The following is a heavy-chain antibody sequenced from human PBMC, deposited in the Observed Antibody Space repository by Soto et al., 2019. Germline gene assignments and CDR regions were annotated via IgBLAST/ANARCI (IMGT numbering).Heavy chain of an antibody. D-gene: IGHD3-10*01. Sequence: GGSLRLSCAASGFTFSSYWMHWVRQAPGKGLVWVSRINSDGSSTSYADSVKGRFTISRDNAKNTLYLQMNSLRAEDTAVYYCARSSQYYYYYYYYMDVWGKGTTVTVSS. CDR2: INSDGSST. J-gene: IGHJ6*03. V-gene: IGHV3-74*01. CDR3: ARSSQYYYYYYYYMDV. CDR1: GFTFSSYW.